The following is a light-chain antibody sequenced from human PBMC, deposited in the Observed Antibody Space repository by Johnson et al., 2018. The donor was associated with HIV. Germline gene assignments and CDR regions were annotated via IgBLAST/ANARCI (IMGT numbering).Light chain of an antibody. CDR3: GTWDSSLSFYV. V-gene: IGLV1-51*02. CDR2: ENN. CDR1: SSNIGNKY. J-gene: IGLJ1*01. Sequence: HSVLTQPPSVSAAPGQKVTISCSGSSSNIGNKYVSWYQQLPGTAPKLLIYENNKRPSGIPDRFSGSKSGTSATMGITGLQTGDEADYYCGTWDSSLSFYVFGTGTKVTVL.